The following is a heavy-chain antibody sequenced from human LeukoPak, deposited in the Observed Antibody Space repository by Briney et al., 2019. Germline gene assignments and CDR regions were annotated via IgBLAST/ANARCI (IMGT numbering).Heavy chain of an antibody. V-gene: IGHV4-59*01. CDR1: GGSISSYY. J-gene: IGHJ4*02. D-gene: IGHD3-22*01. CDR3: ARDAYDSSGYYYALDY. Sequence: PSETLSLTCTVSGGSISSYYWSWIRQPPGKGLEWIGYIYYSGSTNYNPSLKSRVTISVDTSKNQFSLKLSSVTAADTAVYYCARDAYDSSGYYYALDYWGQGTLVTVSS. CDR2: IYYSGST.